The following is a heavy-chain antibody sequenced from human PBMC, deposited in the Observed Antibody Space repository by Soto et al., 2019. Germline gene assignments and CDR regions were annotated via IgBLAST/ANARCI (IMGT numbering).Heavy chain of an antibody. Sequence: SESLSLTCTVSGGSICSYYWSWIRQPPGKGQEWIGYIYYSGSTNYNPSLKSRVTISVDTSKNQFSLKLSSVTAADTAVYYCARTRTESSKIYYGSGSYYMPYYYGMDVWGQGTTVTVSS. J-gene: IGHJ6*02. CDR3: ARTRTESSKIYYGSGSYYMPYYYGMDV. CDR1: GGSICSYY. V-gene: IGHV4-59*01. CDR2: IYYSGST. D-gene: IGHD3-10*01.